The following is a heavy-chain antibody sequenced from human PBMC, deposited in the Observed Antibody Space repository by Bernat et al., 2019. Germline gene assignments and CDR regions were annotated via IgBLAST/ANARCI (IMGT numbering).Heavy chain of an antibody. CDR2: IYYSGST. Sequence: QLQLQESGPGLVKPSETLSLTCTVSGGSISSSSYYWGWIRQPPGKGLEWIGSIYYSGSTYYNPSLKSRVTISVDTSKNQFSLKLSSVTAADTAVYYCARHVVRRYDILTGDYGPPSYGMDVWGQGTTVTVSS. J-gene: IGHJ6*02. D-gene: IGHD3-9*01. CDR1: GGSISSSSYY. V-gene: IGHV4-39*01. CDR3: ARHVVRRYDILTGDYGPPSYGMDV.